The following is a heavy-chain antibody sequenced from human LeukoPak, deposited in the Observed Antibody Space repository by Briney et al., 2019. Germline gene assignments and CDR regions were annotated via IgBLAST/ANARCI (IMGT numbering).Heavy chain of an antibody. CDR2: ISYDGSNK. J-gene: IGHJ6*02. CDR1: GFTFSIYA. Sequence: AGGSLRLSCAASGFTFSIYAMHWVRQAPGKGLEWVAVISYDGSNKYYADSVKGRFTISRDNSKNTLYLQMNSLRAEDTAVYYCARDKSRITIFGVPTTHYGMDVWGQGTTVTVSS. V-gene: IGHV3-30-3*01. CDR3: ARDKSRITIFGVPTTHYGMDV. D-gene: IGHD3-3*01.